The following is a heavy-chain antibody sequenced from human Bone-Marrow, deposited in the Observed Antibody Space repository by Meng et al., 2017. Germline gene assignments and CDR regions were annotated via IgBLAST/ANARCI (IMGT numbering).Heavy chain of an antibody. Sequence: ASVKVSCKASGYSFTGYYMHWGRQAPGQGLEWMGWINPNSGGTNYAQKFQGRVTMTRDTSISTAYMELSRLRSDDTAVYYCARAMKSSYSGSYYSQDYWGQGTLVTVSS. CDR2: INPNSGGT. V-gene: IGHV1-2*02. J-gene: IGHJ4*02. CDR1: GYSFTGYY. D-gene: IGHD1-26*01. CDR3: ARAMKSSYSGSYYSQDY.